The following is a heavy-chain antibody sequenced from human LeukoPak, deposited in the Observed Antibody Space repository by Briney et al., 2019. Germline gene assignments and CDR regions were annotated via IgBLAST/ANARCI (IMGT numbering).Heavy chain of an antibody. CDR3: ARVLLPASYYFDS. V-gene: IGHV3-23*01. Sequence: GGSLRLSCAASGFTFSSYAMSWVRQAPGKGLEWVSAISGSGGSTYYADSVKGRFTISRDNAENSLYLQMNSLRAEDTAVYYCARVLLPASYYFDSWGQGTLVSVSS. CDR1: GFTFSSYA. D-gene: IGHD2/OR15-2a*01. J-gene: IGHJ4*02. CDR2: ISGSGGST.